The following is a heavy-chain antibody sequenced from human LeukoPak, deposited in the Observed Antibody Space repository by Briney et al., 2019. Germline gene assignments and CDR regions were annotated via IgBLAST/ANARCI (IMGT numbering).Heavy chain of an antibody. Sequence: ASVKVSCKASGYTFTSYGIGWVRQAPGQGLEWMGWISAYNGNTNYAQKLQGRVTMTTDTSTSTAYMELRSLRSDDTAVYYCARTSSSWEYYYYGMDVWGKGTTVTVSS. V-gene: IGHV1-18*04. J-gene: IGHJ6*04. CDR2: ISAYNGNT. D-gene: IGHD6-13*01. CDR1: GYTFTSYG. CDR3: ARTSSSWEYYYYGMDV.